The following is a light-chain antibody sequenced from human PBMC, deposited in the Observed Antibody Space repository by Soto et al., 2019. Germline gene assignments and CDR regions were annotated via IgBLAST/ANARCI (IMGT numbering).Light chain of an antibody. CDR3: QQTHSTPVT. Sequence: DIQMTQSPSSLSASVGDRVTVTCRTSQNIYNYLNWYQQRPGKAPKLLIYAATSVQSGVPSRFIGSGSGTDFTLTISSLHPEDFATYYCQQTHSTPVTFGQGTRLDVK. CDR2: AAT. J-gene: IGKJ5*01. V-gene: IGKV1-39*01. CDR1: QNIYNY.